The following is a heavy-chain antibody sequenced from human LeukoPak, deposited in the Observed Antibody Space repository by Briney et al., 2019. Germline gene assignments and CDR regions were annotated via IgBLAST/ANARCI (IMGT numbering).Heavy chain of an antibody. CDR3: ARRTVTGHAFDI. D-gene: IGHD4-17*01. CDR1: GGSISSGSYY. J-gene: IGHJ3*02. Sequence: SSETLSLTCSVSGGSISSGSYYWRWIRQPPGKGLEWIGSIYSGSTYYNLAIKSRVTISEDTSKNQFSPKLSSVTAADTAVYYCARRTVTGHAFDIWGQGTMVTVSS. V-gene: IGHV4-39*01. CDR2: IYSGST.